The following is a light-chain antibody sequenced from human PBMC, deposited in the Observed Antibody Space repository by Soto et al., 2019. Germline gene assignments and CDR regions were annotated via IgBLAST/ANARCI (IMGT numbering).Light chain of an antibody. CDR1: QRVSSNY. Sequence: EIVLTQSPGTLSLSPGERATLSCRASQRVSSNYLAWYQQKPGQAPRLLIYGASSRATGIPDRFSGSGSGTDFTLTISRLGPEDFAVYFCQQYASSPITFGQGTRLEIK. CDR3: QQYASSPIT. J-gene: IGKJ5*01. V-gene: IGKV3-20*01. CDR2: GAS.